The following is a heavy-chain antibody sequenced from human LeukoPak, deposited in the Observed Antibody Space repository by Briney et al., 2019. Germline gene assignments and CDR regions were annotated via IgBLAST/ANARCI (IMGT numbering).Heavy chain of an antibody. V-gene: IGHV3-48*03. J-gene: IGHJ4*02. D-gene: IGHD3-3*01. CDR1: GFTFSSYE. Sequence: GGSLRLSCAASGFTFSSYEMNWVRQAPGKGLEWVSYISSSGSTIYYADSVKGRFTIYRDNSKNTLYLQMNSLRAEDTAVYYCAKEVLRLLEWHLDYWGQGTLVTVSS. CDR3: AKEVLRLLEWHLDY. CDR2: ISSSGSTI.